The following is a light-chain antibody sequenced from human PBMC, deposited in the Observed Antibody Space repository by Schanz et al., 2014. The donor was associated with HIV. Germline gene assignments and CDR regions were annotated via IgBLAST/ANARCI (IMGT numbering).Light chain of an antibody. CDR1: SSDVGGDNY. V-gene: IGLV2-14*03. Sequence: QSALTQPASVSGSPGQSITISCTGASSDVGGDNYVSWYQQHPGRAPKLVISDFANRPSGISPRFSASKSDNTASLTISGLQAEDEGDYYCCSCTNTNTWVFGGGTKLTVL. J-gene: IGLJ3*02. CDR2: DFA. CDR3: CSCTNTNTWV.